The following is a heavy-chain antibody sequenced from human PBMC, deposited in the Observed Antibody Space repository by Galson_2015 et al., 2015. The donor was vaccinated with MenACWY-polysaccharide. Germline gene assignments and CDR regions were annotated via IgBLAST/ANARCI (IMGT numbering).Heavy chain of an antibody. CDR1: GGTFSSYA. CDR2: IIPIFGTA. D-gene: IGHD5-24*01. V-gene: IGHV1-69*13. CDR3: ARSRLRDGYNYGEMPY. J-gene: IGHJ4*02. Sequence: SVKVSCKASGGTFSSYAISWVRQAPGQGLEWMGGIIPIFGTANYAQKFQGRVTITADESTSTAYMELSSLRSEDTAVYYCARSRLRDGYNYGEMPYWGQGTLVTVSS.